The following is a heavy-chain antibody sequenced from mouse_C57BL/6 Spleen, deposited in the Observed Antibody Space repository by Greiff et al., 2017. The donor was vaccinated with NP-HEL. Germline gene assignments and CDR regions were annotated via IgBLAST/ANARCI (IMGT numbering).Heavy chain of an antibody. Sequence: ESGPGMVKPSQSLSLTCTVTGYSITSGYDWHWIRHFPGNKLEWMGYISYSGSTNYNPSLKSRISITHDTSKNHFFLKLNSVTTEDTATYYCAREGYDGYYGWYFDVWGTGTTVTVSS. CDR3: AREGYDGYYGWYFDV. CDR1: GYSITSGYD. V-gene: IGHV3-1*01. CDR2: ISYSGST. J-gene: IGHJ1*03. D-gene: IGHD2-3*01.